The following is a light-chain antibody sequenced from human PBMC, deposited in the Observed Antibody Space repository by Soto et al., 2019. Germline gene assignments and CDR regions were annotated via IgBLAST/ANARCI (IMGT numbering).Light chain of an antibody. CDR3: KQGTHWPQT. CDR2: KVS. CDR1: QSLVYSDGNTS. V-gene: IGKV2D-30*01. Sequence: DVVMTQSPLSLPVTLGQPASISCRSSQSLVYSDGNTSLNWFQQRPGQSPRRLIYKVSNWDSGVPDSISGSGSGTDFTLKISMVEAEDVGFYCCKQGTHWPQTFGQGTKVEIK. J-gene: IGKJ1*01.